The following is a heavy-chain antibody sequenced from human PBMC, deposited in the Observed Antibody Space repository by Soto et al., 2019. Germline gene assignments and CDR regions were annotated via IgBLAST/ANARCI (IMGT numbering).Heavy chain of an antibody. Sequence: NPSETLSLTCTVSGGSISSGGYYWSWIRQHPGKGLEWIGYIYYSGSTYYNPSLKSRVTISVDTSKNQFSLKLSSVTAADTAVYYCARGLYSSSWYWFDPWGQGTLVTVSS. V-gene: IGHV4-31*03. D-gene: IGHD6-13*01. J-gene: IGHJ5*02. CDR3: ARGLYSSSWYWFDP. CDR1: GGSISSGGYY. CDR2: IYYSGST.